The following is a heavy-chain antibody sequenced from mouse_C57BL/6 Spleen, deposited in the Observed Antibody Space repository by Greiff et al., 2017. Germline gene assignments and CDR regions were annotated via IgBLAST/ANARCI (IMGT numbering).Heavy chain of an antibody. J-gene: IGHJ1*03. D-gene: IGHD1-1*01. CDR3: ARNYGSSYVNWYFDV. CDR1: GYTFTSYW. V-gene: IGHV1-72*01. Sequence: QQSCKASGYTFTSYWMHWVKQRPGRGLEWIGRIDPNSGGTKYNEKFKSKATLTVDKPSSTAYMQLSSLTSEDSAVYYCARNYGSSYVNWYFDVWGTGTTVTVSS. CDR2: IDPNSGGT.